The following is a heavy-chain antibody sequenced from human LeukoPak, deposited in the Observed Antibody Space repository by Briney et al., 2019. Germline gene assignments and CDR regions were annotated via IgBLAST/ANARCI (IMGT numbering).Heavy chain of an antibody. CDR2: ISYDGSNK. Sequence: GGSLRLSCAASGFTFSSYAMHWVRQAPGKGLEWVAVISYDGSNKYYADSVKGRFTISRDNAKNSLYLQMNSLRAEDTGLYYCARDRRVAGYVMGYWGQGTLVTVSS. CDR3: ARDRRVAGYVMGY. V-gene: IGHV3-30-3*01. J-gene: IGHJ4*02. D-gene: IGHD6-19*01. CDR1: GFTFSSYA.